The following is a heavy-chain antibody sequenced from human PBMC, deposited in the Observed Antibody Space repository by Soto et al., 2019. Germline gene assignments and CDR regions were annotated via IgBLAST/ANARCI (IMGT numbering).Heavy chain of an antibody. J-gene: IGHJ5*02. D-gene: IGHD3-22*01. Sequence: GGSLRLSCAASGFTFSSYAMHWVRQAPGKGLEWVAVISYDGSNKYYADSVKGRFTISRDNSKNTLYLQMNSLRAEDTAVYYCARDSVPYYYDSSGYFGSNRWFDPWGQGTLVTVSS. CDR2: ISYDGSNK. CDR1: GFTFSSYA. CDR3: ARDSVPYYYDSSGYFGSNRWFDP. V-gene: IGHV3-30-3*01.